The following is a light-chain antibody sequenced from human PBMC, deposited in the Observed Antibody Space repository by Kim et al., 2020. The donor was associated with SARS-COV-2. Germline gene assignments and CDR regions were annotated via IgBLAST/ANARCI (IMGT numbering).Light chain of an antibody. CDR1: TGAVTSDYY. J-gene: IGLJ2*01. Sequence: QTVVTQEPSLTVSPGGTVTLTCVSSTGAVTSDYYPNWFQQKPGQAPRALMNSTSNIHSWTPALFSGSLLGGKAALTVSAVQPEDDADYYCLLYYGGAVVFGGGTKVTVL. V-gene: IGLV7-43*01. CDR2: STS. CDR3: LLYYGGAVV.